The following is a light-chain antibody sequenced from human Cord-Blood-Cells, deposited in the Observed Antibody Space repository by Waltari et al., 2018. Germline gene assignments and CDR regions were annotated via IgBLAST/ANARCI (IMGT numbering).Light chain of an antibody. V-gene: IGKV1-39*01. Sequence: DIQMTQSPSSLSASVGDRVTITCRASQSISSYLNWYQQKPGKAPKLLIYAASSLQSGVPSRFSGNGSGTDFTLTISSLQPEDFATYYCQQSYSTLPWTFGQGTKVEIK. CDR2: AAS. J-gene: IGKJ1*01. CDR1: QSISSY. CDR3: QQSYSTLPWT.